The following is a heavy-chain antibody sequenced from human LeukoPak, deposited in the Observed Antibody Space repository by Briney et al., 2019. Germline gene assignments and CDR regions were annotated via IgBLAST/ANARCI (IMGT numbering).Heavy chain of an antibody. CDR3: ARTPYYYGSGSQTMYYYYYMDV. D-gene: IGHD3-10*01. J-gene: IGHJ6*03. CDR1: GGSISSSSYY. Sequence: SETLSFTCTVSGGSISSSSYYWGWIRQPPGKGLEWIGSIYYSGSTYYNPSLKSRVTISVDTSKNQFSLKLSSVTAADTAVYYCARTPYYYGSGSQTMYYYYYMDVWGKGTTVTVSS. V-gene: IGHV4-39*07. CDR2: IYYSGST.